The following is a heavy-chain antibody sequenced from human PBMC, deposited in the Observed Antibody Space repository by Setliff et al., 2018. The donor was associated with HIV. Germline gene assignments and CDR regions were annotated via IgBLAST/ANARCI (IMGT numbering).Heavy chain of an antibody. CDR3: ARNKLSDAFGV. Sequence: ASVKVSCKASGYTFSTYGISWVRQAPGHGLEWMGWINTYNGNTNYAQKVKGRVTMTTDTSTSTAYLELRSLRSDDTAVYFCARNKLSDAFGVWGPGTVVTVSS. CDR2: INTYNGNT. D-gene: IGHD1-1*01. CDR1: GYTFSTYG. V-gene: IGHV1-18*01. J-gene: IGHJ3*01.